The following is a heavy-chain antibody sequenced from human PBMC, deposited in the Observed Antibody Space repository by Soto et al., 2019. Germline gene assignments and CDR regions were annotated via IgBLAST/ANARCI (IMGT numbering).Heavy chain of an antibody. CDR3: ARLTMRQTVGFDL. CDR2: LYWDDDR. J-gene: IGHJ4*02. D-gene: IGHD1-26*01. CDR1: GFSLTTSGVG. V-gene: IGHV2-5*02. Sequence: QITLRESGPTLVRPTQTLTLTCTFSGFSLTTSGVGVSWIRQSPGKALEWLAVLYWDDDRRFSPSLKTRLTVTRDSSKSQVVLKMTNMDPVDTATYFCARLTMRQTVGFDLWGQGTPVIVSS.